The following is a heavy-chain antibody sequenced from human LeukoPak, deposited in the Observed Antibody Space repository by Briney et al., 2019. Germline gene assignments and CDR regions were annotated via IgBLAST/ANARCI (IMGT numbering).Heavy chain of an antibody. J-gene: IGHJ5*02. CDR3: ARGGYSYGLGNWFDP. V-gene: IGHV4-39*07. CDR2: IYYTGNT. CDR1: GDSISTSKSY. D-gene: IGHD5-18*01. Sequence: SDTLSLTCTVSGDSISTSKSYWGWIRQPPLKGLEWIGSIYYTGNTYYNASLKSRATISVDTSKNQFSLKLSSVTAADTAVYYCARGGYSYGLGNWFDPWGQGTLVTVSS.